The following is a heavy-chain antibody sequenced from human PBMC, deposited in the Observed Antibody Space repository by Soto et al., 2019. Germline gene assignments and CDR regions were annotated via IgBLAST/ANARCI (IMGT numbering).Heavy chain of an antibody. V-gene: IGHV1-18*01. D-gene: IGHD4-4*01. J-gene: IGHJ6*02. Sequence: AAVKVSCKASGYTFTSYGISWVRQAPGEGLEWVGWINTSNDNKLYAQKLQGRLTLTTDTSTSTACMDLTTLRSEDTAVYYCARSFDYSNAMDVWGQGTTVTVSS. CDR2: INTSNDNK. CDR1: GYTFTSYG. CDR3: ARSFDYSNAMDV.